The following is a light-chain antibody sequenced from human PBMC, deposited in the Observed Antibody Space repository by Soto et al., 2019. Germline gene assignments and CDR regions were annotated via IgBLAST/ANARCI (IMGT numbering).Light chain of an antibody. CDR1: SGDVGTYDY. CDR2: DVS. V-gene: IGLV2-14*03. CDR3: NSYLTITLA. J-gene: IGLJ2*01. Sequence: QSALTQPASVSGSLGQSITISCTGTSGDVGTYDYVSWYQQHPGKAPKLMIFDVSSRPSGISTRFSGSKSGNTASLTISGLQAEDEADYYCNSYLTITLAFGGGTKLTVL.